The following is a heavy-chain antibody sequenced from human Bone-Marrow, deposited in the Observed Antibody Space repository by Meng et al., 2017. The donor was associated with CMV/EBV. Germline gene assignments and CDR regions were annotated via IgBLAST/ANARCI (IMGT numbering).Heavy chain of an antibody. CDR1: SYSISSDYY. J-gene: IGHJ4*02. D-gene: IGHD3-10*01. V-gene: IGHV4-38-2*02. CDR3: ARDQVRSRGHYFDY. CDR2: VFYSGNT. Sequence: SETLSLTCTVSSYSISSDYYWGWIRQSPGKGLEWIGSVFYSGNTYYNPSLKGRVTTSLDTSSSQFYLEVRSVTAADTAIYYCARDQVRSRGHYFDYWGQGKLVTVSS.